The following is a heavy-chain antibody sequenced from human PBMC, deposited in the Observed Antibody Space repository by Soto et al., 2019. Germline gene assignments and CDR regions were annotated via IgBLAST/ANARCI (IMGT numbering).Heavy chain of an antibody. V-gene: IGHV4-59*08. CDR3: ASTIFGVHAFDI. D-gene: IGHD3-3*01. CDR1: GGSISSYY. CDR2: IYYSGST. J-gene: IGHJ3*02. Sequence: QVQLQESGPGLVKPSETLSLTCTVSGGSISSYYWSWIRQPPGKGLEWIGYIYYSGSTNHNPSLKSRVTISVDTSKNQCSRKLSSVTAADTAVYYCASTIFGVHAFDIWGQGTMVTVSS.